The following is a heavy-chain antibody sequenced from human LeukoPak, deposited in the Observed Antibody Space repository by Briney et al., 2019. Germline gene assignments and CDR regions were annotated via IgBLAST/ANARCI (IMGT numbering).Heavy chain of an antibody. V-gene: IGHV4-34*01. CDR3: ARHVVSWELLP. CDR1: GGSFSGYY. D-gene: IGHD1-26*01. J-gene: IGHJ5*02. CDR2: INHSGST. Sequence: SETLSLTCAVYGGSFSGYYWSWIRQPPGKGLEWIGEINHSGSTNYNPSLKSRVTISVDTSKNQFSLKLSSVTAADTAVYYCARHVVSWELLPWGQGTLVTVSS.